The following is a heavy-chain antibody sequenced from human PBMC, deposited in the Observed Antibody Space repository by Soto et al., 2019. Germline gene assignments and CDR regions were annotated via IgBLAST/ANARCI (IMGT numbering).Heavy chain of an antibody. CDR3: ARVIASVIDY. CDR1: GGSISSGGYY. Sequence: ASETLSLTCTVSGGSISSGGYYWSWIRQHPGKGLEWIGYIYYSGSTYYNPSLKSRVTISVDTSKNQFSLKLSSVTAADTAVYYCARVIASVIDYWGQGTLVTVSS. CDR2: IYYSGST. D-gene: IGHD2-21*01. V-gene: IGHV4-31*03. J-gene: IGHJ4*02.